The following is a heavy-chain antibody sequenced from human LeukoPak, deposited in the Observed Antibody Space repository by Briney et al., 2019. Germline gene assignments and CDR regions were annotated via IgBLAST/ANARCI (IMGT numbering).Heavy chain of an antibody. Sequence: GGSLRLSCAASGFTFSSYGMHWVRQAPGKGLEWVAVIWYDGSNKYYADSVKGRFTISRDNSKNTLYLQMNGLRAEDTAVYYCAKDRFWSGYFGFDYWGQGTLVTXXS. CDR1: GFTFSSYG. CDR2: IWYDGSNK. D-gene: IGHD3-3*01. CDR3: AKDRFWSGYFGFDY. J-gene: IGHJ4*02. V-gene: IGHV3-33*06.